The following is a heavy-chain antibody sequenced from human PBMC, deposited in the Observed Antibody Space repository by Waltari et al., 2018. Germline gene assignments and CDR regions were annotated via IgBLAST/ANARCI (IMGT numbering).Heavy chain of an antibody. D-gene: IGHD3-16*01. CDR1: GFPFNNYA. CDR3: AKEDFGGVDH. V-gene: IGHV3-23*03. Sequence: EVQLLESGGGLVQPGGSLRLSCAGAGFPFNNYAMSWVRQAPGKGLGWVSVIDSGGTTYYADSVKGRFTISRDNSKNTLYLQMNSLRPEDMAVYHCAKEDFGGVDHWGQGTLVTVSS. J-gene: IGHJ5*02. CDR2: VIDSGGTT.